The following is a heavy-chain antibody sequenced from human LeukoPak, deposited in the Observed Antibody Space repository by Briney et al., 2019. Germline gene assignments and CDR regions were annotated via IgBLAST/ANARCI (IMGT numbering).Heavy chain of an antibody. Sequence: GGSLRLSCAASGLTFGNYAMYWVRQAPGKGLEWLAGITSDGNKKFHSDPVKGRFTISRDNFRNTLYLQMNSLRLEDTAVYYCARGNSVNRYFYALDVWGQGTTVTVSS. D-gene: IGHD4-23*01. V-gene: IGHV3-30-3*01. CDR2: ITSDGNKK. J-gene: IGHJ6*02. CDR1: GLTFGNYA. CDR3: ARGNSVNRYFYALDV.